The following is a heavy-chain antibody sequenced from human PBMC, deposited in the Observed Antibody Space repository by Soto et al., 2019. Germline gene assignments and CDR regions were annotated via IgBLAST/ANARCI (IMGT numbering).Heavy chain of an antibody. CDR1: GGTFSSYA. CDR3: ARDAGVDADLYYYYGMDV. D-gene: IGHD2-15*01. CDR2: IIPIFGTA. J-gene: IGHJ6*02. Sequence: QVQLVQSGAEVKKPGSSVKVSCKASGGTFSSYAISWVRQAPGQGLEWMGGIIPIFGTANYAQKFQGRVTITADESTRTAYMELSSLRSEDTAVYYCARDAGVDADLYYYYGMDVWGQGTTVNVSS. V-gene: IGHV1-69*12.